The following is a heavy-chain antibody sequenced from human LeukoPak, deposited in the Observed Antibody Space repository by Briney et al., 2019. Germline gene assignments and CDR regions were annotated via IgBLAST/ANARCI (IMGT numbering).Heavy chain of an antibody. Sequence: GGSLRLSCAASGFTFSTYSMNWVRQAPGKGLEWLSFIGGSGTTIYYADSVRGRFTISRDNAKNSLYLQMNSLRDEGTAVYYCAKDPGLDYWGRGTLVTVSS. CDR3: AKDPGLDY. CDR1: GFTFSTYS. J-gene: IGHJ4*02. CDR2: IGGSGTTI. V-gene: IGHV3-48*02.